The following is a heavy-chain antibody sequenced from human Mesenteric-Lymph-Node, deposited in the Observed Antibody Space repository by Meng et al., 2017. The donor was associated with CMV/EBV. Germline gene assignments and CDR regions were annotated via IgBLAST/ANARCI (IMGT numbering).Heavy chain of an antibody. CDR3: AGGRGFLIDF. CDR2: IKQDGSER. V-gene: IGHV3-7*04. J-gene: IGHJ4*02. Sequence: LSCVVSGFTFSDYWMNWVRQAPGKGLEWVANIKQDGSERYYVDSVKGRFTISRDNAKNSLFLQVNSLRAEDTAVYYCAGGRGFLIDFWGRGTLVTVSS. CDR1: GFTFSDYW. D-gene: IGHD3-3*01.